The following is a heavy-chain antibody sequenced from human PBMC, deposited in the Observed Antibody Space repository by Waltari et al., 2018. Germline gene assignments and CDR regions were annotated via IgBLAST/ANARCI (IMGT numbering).Heavy chain of an antibody. V-gene: IGHV4-59*01. CDR1: GGSISSYY. CDR3: ARVRLYGSPWFDP. Sequence: QVQLQESGPGLVKPSETLSLTCTVSGGSISSYYWSWIRQPPGKGLEWIGYIYYSGSTYYNPSLKIRVTISVDTSKNQFSLKLSSVTAADTAVYYCARVRLYGSPWFDPWGQGTLVTVSS. CDR2: IYYSGST. J-gene: IGHJ5*02. D-gene: IGHD1-26*01.